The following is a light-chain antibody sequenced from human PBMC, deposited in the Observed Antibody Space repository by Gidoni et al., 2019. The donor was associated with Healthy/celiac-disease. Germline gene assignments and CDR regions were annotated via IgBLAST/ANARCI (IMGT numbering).Light chain of an antibody. CDR2: GAS. Sequence: IVLTQSPGTLSLSPGERATLSCRASQSVSSSYLAWYQQKPGQAPRLLIYGASSTATGIPDRFSGSGSGTDFTLTISSLEPEDFAVYYCQQYGSSPLLTFGGGTKVEIK. CDR3: QQYGSSPLLT. J-gene: IGKJ4*01. V-gene: IGKV3-20*01. CDR1: QSVSSSY.